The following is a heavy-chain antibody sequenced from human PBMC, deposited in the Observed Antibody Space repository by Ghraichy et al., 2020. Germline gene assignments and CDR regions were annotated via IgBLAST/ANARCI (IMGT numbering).Heavy chain of an antibody. CDR3: ARYYDFWSGYWGQYYYSGMDV. Sequence: ASVKVSCKASGYTFTKYGISWVRQAPGQGLEWMGWISAYNGNTNNGNTNYTQNLQGRVTMTTDTSTSTAYMELRSLRSDDTAVYYCARYYDFWSGYWGQYYYSGMDVWGQGTTVTVSS. V-gene: IGHV1-18*01. CDR1: GYTFTKYG. CDR2: ISAYNGNTNNGNT. J-gene: IGHJ6*02. D-gene: IGHD3-3*01.